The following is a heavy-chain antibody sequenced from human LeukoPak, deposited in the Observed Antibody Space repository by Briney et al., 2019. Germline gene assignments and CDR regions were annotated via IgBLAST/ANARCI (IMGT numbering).Heavy chain of an antibody. Sequence: ASVKVSCKASGYTFTSYDINWVRQATGQGLEWMGWMNPNSGNTGYAQKFQGRVTMTRNTSISTAYMELSSLRSEDTAVYYCARGRKPEDYDFRSGYFYYYYYYMDVWGKGTTVTVSS. CDR3: ARGRKPEDYDFRSGYFYYYYYYMDV. V-gene: IGHV1-8*01. CDR2: MNPNSGNT. CDR1: GYTFTSYD. J-gene: IGHJ6*03. D-gene: IGHD3-3*01.